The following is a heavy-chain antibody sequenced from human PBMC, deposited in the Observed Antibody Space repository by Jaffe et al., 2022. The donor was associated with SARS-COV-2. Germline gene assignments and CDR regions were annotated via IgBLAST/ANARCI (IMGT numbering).Heavy chain of an antibody. CDR3: ARDIYCGGDCSYYRGGMDV. CDR2: ISSSSSYI. V-gene: IGHV3-21*01. D-gene: IGHD2-21*02. CDR1: GFTFSSYS. Sequence: EVQLVESGGGLVKPGGSLRLSCAASGFTFSSYSMNWVRQAPGKGLEWVSSISSSSSYIYYADSVKGRFTISRDNAKNSLYLQMNSLRAEDTAVYYCARDIYCGGDCSYYRGGMDVWGQGTTVTVSS. J-gene: IGHJ6*02.